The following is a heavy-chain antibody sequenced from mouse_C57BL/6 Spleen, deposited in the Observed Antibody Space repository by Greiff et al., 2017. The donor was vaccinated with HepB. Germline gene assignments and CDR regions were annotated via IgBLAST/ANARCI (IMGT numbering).Heavy chain of an antibody. Sequence: QVHVKQSGAELVRPGASVTLSCKASGYTFTDYEMHWVKQTPVHGLEWIGAIDPETGGTAYNQKFKGKAILTADKSSSTAYMELRSLTSEDSAVYYCTRGSHYYGSSYWYFDVWGTGTTVTVSS. J-gene: IGHJ1*03. V-gene: IGHV1-15*01. D-gene: IGHD1-1*01. CDR2: IDPETGGT. CDR3: TRGSHYYGSSYWYFDV. CDR1: GYTFTDYE.